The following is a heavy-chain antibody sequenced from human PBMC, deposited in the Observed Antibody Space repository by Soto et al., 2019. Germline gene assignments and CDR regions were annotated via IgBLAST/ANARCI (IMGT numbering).Heavy chain of an antibody. CDR1: GFTFSSYW. CDR2: IKQDGSEK. J-gene: IGHJ4*02. CDR3: ARGNIAAAGNPGMLGFDY. V-gene: IGHV3-7*01. D-gene: IGHD6-13*01. Sequence: GGSLRLSCAASGFTFSSYWMSWVRQAPGKGLEWVANIKQDGSEKYYVDSVKGRFTISRDNAKNSLYLQMNSLRAEDTAVYYCARGNIAAAGNPGMLGFDYWGQGTLVTVSS.